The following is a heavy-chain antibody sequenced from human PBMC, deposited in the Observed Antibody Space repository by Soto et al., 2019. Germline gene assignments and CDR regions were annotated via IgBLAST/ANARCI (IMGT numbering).Heavy chain of an antibody. D-gene: IGHD4-17*01. Sequence: GGSLRLSCTASGFTFSSYWMSWVRQAPGKGLEWVANIKQDGSEKYDVDSVKGRFTISRDNAKNSLYLQMNSLRGEDTAVYYCATDPRHDYGDYEDYYYYMDVWGKGTTVTVSS. V-gene: IGHV3-7*01. CDR1: GFTFSSYW. J-gene: IGHJ6*03. CDR2: IKQDGSEK. CDR3: ATDPRHDYGDYEDYYYYMDV.